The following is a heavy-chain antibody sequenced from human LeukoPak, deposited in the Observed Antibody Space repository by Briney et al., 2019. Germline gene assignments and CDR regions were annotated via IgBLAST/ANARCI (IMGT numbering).Heavy chain of an antibody. D-gene: IGHD6-13*01. V-gene: IGHV3-48*04. Sequence: GGSLRLSCAASGFTFSSYSMNWVRQAPGKGLEWVSYISSSSSTIYYADSVKGRFTISRDNAKNSLYLQMNSLRAEDTAVYYCAREDRGYSSSWYRSDYWGQGTLVTVSS. CDR1: GFTFSSYS. CDR2: ISSSSSTI. J-gene: IGHJ4*02. CDR3: AREDRGYSSSWYRSDY.